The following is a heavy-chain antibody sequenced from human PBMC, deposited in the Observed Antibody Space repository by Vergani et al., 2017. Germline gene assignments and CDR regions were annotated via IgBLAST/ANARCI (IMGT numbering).Heavy chain of an antibody. CDR1: GGSFTSYH. CDR2: IDHTGRP. Sequence: QVQLQQWGGGLLKPSETLSLTCVVNGGSFTSYHWTWLRQSPGEGLVWVGDIDHTGRPDYNPSLKSRLTMSVDKSRNQFSLTLNSVTATDTAIYFCARVNTETNGHLYYYYYMDVWGQGTAVTVS. J-gene: IGHJ6*03. D-gene: IGHD4-11*01. CDR3: ARVNTETNGHLYYYYYMDV. V-gene: IGHV4-34*01.